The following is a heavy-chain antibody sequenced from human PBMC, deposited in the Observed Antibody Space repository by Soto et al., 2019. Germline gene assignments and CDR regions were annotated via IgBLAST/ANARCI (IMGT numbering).Heavy chain of an antibody. Sequence: GGSLKISCKTFGYSFSTYWIGWGRPVPRESLEWMGIIYPGDSDTKYSPSFQGHVTMSADQSMTTAYLQWNALKASDTATYYCARHGHGGHSFDYWGQGTRVTVSS. V-gene: IGHV5-51*01. J-gene: IGHJ4*02. CDR2: IYPGDSDT. CDR3: ARHGHGGHSFDY. CDR1: GYSFSTYW. D-gene: IGHD2-21*02.